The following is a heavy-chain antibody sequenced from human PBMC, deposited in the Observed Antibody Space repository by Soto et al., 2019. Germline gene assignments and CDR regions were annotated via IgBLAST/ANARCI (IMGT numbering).Heavy chain of an antibody. CDR2: ISWNSGRI. V-gene: IGHV3-9*01. Sequence: EVQLVESGGGLVQPGRSLRLSCAASGFTFDDYAMHWVRQAPGKGLEWVSRISWNSGRIGYADSVKGRFILSRENAKNSLYLQMNSLRGEDTALYYCARGVGSYGNFDYWGQGTLVTDSS. D-gene: IGHD5-18*01. CDR1: GFTFDDYA. CDR3: ARGVGSYGNFDY. J-gene: IGHJ4*02.